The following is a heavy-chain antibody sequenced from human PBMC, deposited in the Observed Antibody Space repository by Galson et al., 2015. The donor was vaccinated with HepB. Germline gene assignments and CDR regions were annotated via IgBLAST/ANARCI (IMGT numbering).Heavy chain of an antibody. CDR3: ARVADGDWYFDL. V-gene: IGHV3-48*03. D-gene: IGHD4-17*01. CDR2: ISSSGSTI. J-gene: IGHJ2*01. Sequence: SLRLSCAASGFTFSSYEMHWVRQAPGKGLEWVSYISSSGSTIYYADSVKGRFTISRDNAKNSLYLQMNSLRAEDTAVYYCARVADGDWYFDLWGRGTLVTVSS. CDR1: GFTFSSYE.